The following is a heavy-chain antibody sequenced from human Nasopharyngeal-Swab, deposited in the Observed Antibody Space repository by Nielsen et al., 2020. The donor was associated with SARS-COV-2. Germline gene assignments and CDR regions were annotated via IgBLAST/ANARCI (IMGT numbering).Heavy chain of an antibody. D-gene: IGHD3-10*01. J-gene: IGHJ3*02. CDR2: ISYDGSNK. Sequence: VRQAPGKGLEWVAVISYDGSNKYYADFVKGRFTISRDNSKNTLYLQMNSLRAEDTAVYYCARDGFQLWFGELGSGDAFDIWGQGTMVTVSS. CDR3: ARDGFQLWFGELGSGDAFDI. V-gene: IGHV3-30-3*01.